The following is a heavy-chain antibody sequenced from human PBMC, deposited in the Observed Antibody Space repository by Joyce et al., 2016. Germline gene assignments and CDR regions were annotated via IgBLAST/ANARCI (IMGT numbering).Heavy chain of an antibody. Sequence: EVQLVESGGGLVQPGGSLRLSCAASGFTVSSNYMSWVRQAAGKGLEWVSVNYSGSNTYSADSVKGRITIARDNSKNTVYLQMNSLRAEDTAVYYCARDLVTMGYYGMDVWGQGTTVTVSS. V-gene: IGHV3-66*02. CDR2: NYSGSNT. CDR3: ARDLVTMGYYGMDV. CDR1: GFTVSSNY. J-gene: IGHJ6*02. D-gene: IGHD4-23*01.